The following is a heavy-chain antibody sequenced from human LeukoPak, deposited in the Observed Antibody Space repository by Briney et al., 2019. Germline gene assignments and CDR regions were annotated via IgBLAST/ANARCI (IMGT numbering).Heavy chain of an antibody. D-gene: IGHD3-22*01. CDR1: GYTFTGYY. CDR3: AREEYDSSGYYYRFDY. CDR2: INPNSGGT. Sequence: ASVKVSCKASGYTFTGYYMHWVRQAPGQGLEWMGRINPNSGGTNYAQKFQGRVTMTRDTSISTAHMELSRLRSDDTAVYYCAREEYDSSGYYYRFDYWGQGTLSPSPQ. V-gene: IGHV1-2*06. J-gene: IGHJ4*02.